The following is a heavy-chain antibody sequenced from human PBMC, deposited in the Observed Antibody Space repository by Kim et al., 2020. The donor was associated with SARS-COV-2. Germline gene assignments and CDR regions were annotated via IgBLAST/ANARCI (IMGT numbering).Heavy chain of an antibody. CDR2: ITGNGDNT. V-gene: IGHV3-23*01. D-gene: IGHD4-17*01. CDR3: AKRGDSFYPYHVMEV. Sequence: GGSLRLSCVASGFTFSTYAMSWVRQAPGKGLEWVSSITGNGDNTFYAGPVKGRFTVSRDNSNNMVFLQMNSLRVEDTAVYYCAKRGDSFYPYHVMEVWGQGSTVTVSS. CDR1: GFTFSTYA. J-gene: IGHJ6*02.